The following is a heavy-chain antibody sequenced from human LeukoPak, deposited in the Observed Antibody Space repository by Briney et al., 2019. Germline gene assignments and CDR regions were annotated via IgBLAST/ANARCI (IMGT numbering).Heavy chain of an antibody. CDR3: ARDNHYYGSGSYYFPFDC. D-gene: IGHD3-10*01. V-gene: IGHV3-21*01. CDR1: GFTFSSYS. Sequence: PGGSLRLSCAASGFTFSSYSMNWVRQAPGKGLEWVSSISSSSSYIYYADSVKGRFTISRDNAKNSLYLQMNSLRAEDTAVYYCARDNHYYGSGSYYFPFDCWGQGTLVTVSS. J-gene: IGHJ4*02. CDR2: ISSSSSYI.